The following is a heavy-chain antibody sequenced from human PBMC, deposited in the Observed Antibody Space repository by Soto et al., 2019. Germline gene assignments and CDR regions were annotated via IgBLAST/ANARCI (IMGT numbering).Heavy chain of an antibody. Sequence: PSETLSLTCAVSCYSISSGYYWGWIRQPPGKGLEWIGSIYHSGSTYYNPSLKSRVTISVDTSKNQFSLKLSSVTAADTAVYYCARGSVVATIYFDYWGQGTLVTVSS. D-gene: IGHD5-12*01. CDR1: CYSISSGYY. CDR2: IYHSGST. J-gene: IGHJ4*02. CDR3: ARGSVVATIYFDY. V-gene: IGHV4-38-2*01.